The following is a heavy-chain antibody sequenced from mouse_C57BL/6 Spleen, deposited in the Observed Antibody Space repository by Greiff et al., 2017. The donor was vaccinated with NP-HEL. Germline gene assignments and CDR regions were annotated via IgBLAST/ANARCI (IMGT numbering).Heavy chain of an antibody. CDR3: AGSTTRFAY. V-gene: IGHV5-4*01. CDR2: ISDGGSYT. J-gene: IGHJ3*01. D-gene: IGHD1-1*01. Sequence: EVQGVESGGGLVKPGGSLKLSCAASGFTFSSYAMSWVRQTPEKRLEWVATISDGGSYTYYPDNVKGRFTISRDNAKNNLYLQMSHLKSEDTAMYYCAGSTTRFAYWGQGTLVTVSA. CDR1: GFTFSSYA.